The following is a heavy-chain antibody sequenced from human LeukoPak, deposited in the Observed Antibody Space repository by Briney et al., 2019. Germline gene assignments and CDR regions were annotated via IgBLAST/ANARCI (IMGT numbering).Heavy chain of an antibody. CDR1: GFTFSSYA. CDR2: ISGSGGST. CDR3: AKRGPEMATIARPGYYFDY. Sequence: GGSLRLSCAASGFTFSSYAMSWVRQAPGKGLEWVSAISGSGGSTYYADSVKGRFTISRDNSKNPLYLQMNSLRAEDTAVYYCAKRGPEMATIARPGYYFDYWGQGTLVTVSS. J-gene: IGHJ4*02. D-gene: IGHD5-12*01. V-gene: IGHV3-23*01.